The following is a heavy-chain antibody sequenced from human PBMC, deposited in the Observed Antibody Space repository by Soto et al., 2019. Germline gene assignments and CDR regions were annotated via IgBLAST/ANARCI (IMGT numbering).Heavy chain of an antibody. Sequence: PSETLSLTCTVSGGSISSYYWSWIRQPPGKGLEWIGYIYYSGSTNYNPSLKSRVTISVDTSKNQFSLKLSSVTAADTAVYYCARLDYDYIWGSYRYSPPGAFDIWGQGTMVTVS. V-gene: IGHV4-59*08. D-gene: IGHD3-16*02. CDR3: ARLDYDYIWGSYRYSPPGAFDI. J-gene: IGHJ3*02. CDR2: IYYSGST. CDR1: GGSISSYY.